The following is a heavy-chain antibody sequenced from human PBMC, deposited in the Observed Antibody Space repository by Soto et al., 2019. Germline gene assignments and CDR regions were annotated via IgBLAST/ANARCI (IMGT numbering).Heavy chain of an antibody. V-gene: IGHV3-53*01. J-gene: IGHJ3*01. CDR1: GFVVTDYY. D-gene: IGHD3-3*01. CDR3: AREPLWSGPLPLDAFDL. CDR2: FFTGGDT. Sequence: PGGSLRLSCAASGFVVTDYYRGWVRRAAGSGLEWVAVFFTGGDTHDGESVKDRFTSSRDNSKNSLHLQMNSLRAEDTAVYYCAREPLWSGPLPLDAFDLWGQGTMVTFSS.